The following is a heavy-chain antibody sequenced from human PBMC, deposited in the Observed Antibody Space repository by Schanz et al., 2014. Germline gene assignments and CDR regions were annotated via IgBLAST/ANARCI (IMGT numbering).Heavy chain of an antibody. CDR3: ARGQYYYDSSGYLQNDY. D-gene: IGHD3-22*01. V-gene: IGHV1-8*01. Sequence: QVQLVQSGAEVKKPGASVKVSCKASGYTFTGYDINWVRQATGQGLEWMGWMNPNSGNTGCAQKFQGRVTMTRNTSISTAYMDLSSLRSEDTAVYYCARGQYYYDSSGYLQNDYWGQGTLVTVSS. CDR1: GYTFTGYD. J-gene: IGHJ4*02. CDR2: MNPNSGNT.